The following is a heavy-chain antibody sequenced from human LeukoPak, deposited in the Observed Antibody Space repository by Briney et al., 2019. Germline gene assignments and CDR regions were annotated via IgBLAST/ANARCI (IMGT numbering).Heavy chain of an antibody. Sequence: PGRSLRLSCAASGFTFSGYGMHWVRQAPGKGLEWVAVIWYDGSNKYYADSVKGRFTISRDNSKNTLYLQMNSLRAEDTAVYYCARDPYYGSGSYIDYWGQGTLVTVSS. CDR3: ARDPYYGSGSYIDY. CDR1: GFTFSGYG. V-gene: IGHV3-30*19. J-gene: IGHJ4*02. D-gene: IGHD3-10*01. CDR2: IWYDGSNK.